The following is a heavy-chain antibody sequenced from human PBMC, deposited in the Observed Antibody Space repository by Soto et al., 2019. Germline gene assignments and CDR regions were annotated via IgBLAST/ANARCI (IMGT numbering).Heavy chain of an antibody. V-gene: IGHV4-30-4*01. J-gene: IGHJ6*02. Sequence: PSETLSLTCTVSGGSISSNNYYWSWIRQPPGKGLEWIGYIFYSGSTYYNPSPQSRVTISADTAKNQFSLKLSSVTAADTAVYYCARDIDFGMDVWGQGTTVTVSS. CDR3: ARDIDFGMDV. CDR1: GGSISSNNYY. CDR2: IFYSGST. D-gene: IGHD3-16*02.